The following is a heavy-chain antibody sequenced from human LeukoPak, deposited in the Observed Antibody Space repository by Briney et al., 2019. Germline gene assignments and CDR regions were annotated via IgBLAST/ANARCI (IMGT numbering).Heavy chain of an antibody. CDR2: IIPIFGTA. D-gene: IGHD5-18*01. CDR1: GGTFSSYA. V-gene: IGHV1-69*13. Sequence: ASVKVSCKASGGTFSSYAISWVRQAPGQGLEWMGGIIPIFGTANYAQKFQGRVTITAGESTSTAYMELSSLRSEDTAVYYCARRKDTAMVYAFDIWGQGTMVTVSS. CDR3: ARRKDTAMVYAFDI. J-gene: IGHJ3*02.